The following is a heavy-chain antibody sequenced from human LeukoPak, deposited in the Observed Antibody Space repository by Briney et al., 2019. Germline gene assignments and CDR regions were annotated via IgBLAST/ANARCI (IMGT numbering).Heavy chain of an antibody. D-gene: IGHD2/OR15-2a*01. V-gene: IGHV1-18*01. J-gene: IGHJ5*02. CDR3: ARIRSNSWPPFPDH. CDR2: ISTYNGDT. CDR1: GYTFSTYS. Sequence: ASVKVSCETSGYTFSTYSITWVRQAPGQGLEWMRWISTYNGDTKYAQRLQGLLTLTTDTSTGIAYMDLRSLRSDDTAVIYCARIRSNSWPPFPDHWGQGTLLIVSS.